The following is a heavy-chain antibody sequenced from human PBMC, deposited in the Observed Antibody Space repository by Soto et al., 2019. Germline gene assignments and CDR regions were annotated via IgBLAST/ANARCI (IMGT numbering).Heavy chain of an antibody. D-gene: IGHD1-7*01. J-gene: IGHJ4*02. CDR1: GFNFDNYG. CDR3: AKDRVGGTFYTPLGF. Sequence: PGGSLRLSCQASGFNFDNYGMHWVRQAPGKELEWVAVITYDGSFQYYADSVKGRFTISRDNSKNTLFLHLNTLKPEDTAVYHCAKDRVGGTFYTPLGFWGQGTLVTVSS. CDR2: ITYDGSFQ. V-gene: IGHV3-30*18.